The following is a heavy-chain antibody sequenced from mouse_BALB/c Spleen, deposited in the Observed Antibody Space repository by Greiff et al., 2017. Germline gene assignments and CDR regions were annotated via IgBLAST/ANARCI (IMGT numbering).Heavy chain of an antibody. V-gene: IGHV3-6*02. CDR2: ISYDGSN. Sequence: EVKLQESGPGLVKPSQSLSLTCSVTGYSITSGYYWNWIRQFPGNKLEWMGYISYDGSNNYNPSLKNRISITRDTSKNQFFLKLNSVTTEDTATYYCARDNWDYWGQGTTLTVSS. D-gene: IGHD4-1*01. J-gene: IGHJ2*01. CDR3: ARDNWDY. CDR1: GYSITSGYY.